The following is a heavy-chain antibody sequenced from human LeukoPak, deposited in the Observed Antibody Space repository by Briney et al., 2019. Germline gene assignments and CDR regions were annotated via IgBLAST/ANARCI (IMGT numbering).Heavy chain of an antibody. V-gene: IGHV3-23*01. J-gene: IGHJ4*02. CDR2: ISGSGGST. CDR1: GFTFSSYA. CDR3: AKLHMDTMIVVVIGTFDY. D-gene: IGHD3-22*01. Sequence: PGGSLRLSCAASGFTFSSYAMSWVRQAPGKGLEWVSAISGSGGSTYYADSVKGRFTISRDNSKNTLYLQMNSLRAEDTAVYYCAKLHMDTMIVVVIGTFDYWGQGTLVTVSS.